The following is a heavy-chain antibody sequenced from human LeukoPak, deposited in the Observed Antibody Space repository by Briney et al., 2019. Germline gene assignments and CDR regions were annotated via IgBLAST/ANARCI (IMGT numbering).Heavy chain of an antibody. Sequence: SVKFSCNASGGTLSSDAISWMRQATRQGREWMGGIIRIFGTANYAQQFQGRVTITTDESTSTAYMELSSLRSEDTAVYYCATTTYSNRRRYYYYMDVWGKGTTVTVSS. J-gene: IGHJ6*03. V-gene: IGHV1-69*05. CDR1: GGTLSSDA. D-gene: IGHD4-11*01. CDR2: IIRIFGTA. CDR3: ATTTYSNRRRYYYYMDV.